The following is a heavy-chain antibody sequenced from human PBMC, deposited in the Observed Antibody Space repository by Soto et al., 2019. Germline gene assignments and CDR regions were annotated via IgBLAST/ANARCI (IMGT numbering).Heavy chain of an antibody. CDR2: NSGTA. CDR1: GDSMSSSL. Sequence: PETLSLTCSVSGDSMSSSLWSWIRQPPGKGLEWIGYNSGTAHYNPSLKSRVTISLDTSKNQFSLNLTSVTAADTAVYYCARDGRRFCSGGSCYSGWFDPWGQGTLVTVSS. V-gene: IGHV4-59*01. CDR3: ARDGRRFCSGGSCYSGWFDP. J-gene: IGHJ5*02. D-gene: IGHD2-15*01.